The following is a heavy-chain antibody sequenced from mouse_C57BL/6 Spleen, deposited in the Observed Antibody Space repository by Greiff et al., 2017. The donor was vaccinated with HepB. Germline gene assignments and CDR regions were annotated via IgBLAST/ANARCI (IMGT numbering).Heavy chain of an antibody. CDR2: ISSGGSYT. Sequence: EVHLVESGGDLVKPGGSLKLSCAASGFTFSSYGMSWVRQTPDKRLEWVATISSGGSYTYYPDSVKGRFTISRDNAKNTLYLQMSSLKSEDTAMYYCARHSGENWGQGTSVTVSS. D-gene: IGHD2-13*01. CDR1: GFTFSSYG. V-gene: IGHV5-6*01. J-gene: IGHJ4*01. CDR3: ARHSGEN.